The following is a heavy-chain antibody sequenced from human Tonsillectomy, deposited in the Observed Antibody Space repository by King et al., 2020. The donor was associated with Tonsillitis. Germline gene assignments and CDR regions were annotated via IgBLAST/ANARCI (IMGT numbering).Heavy chain of an antibody. D-gene: IGHD6-19*01. CDR1: GFTFSSYA. J-gene: IGHJ4*02. CDR3: AKGAPVIAVAGSGAFDY. CDR2: ISGSGGST. Sequence: VQLVESGGDLVQPGGSLRLSCAASGFTFSSYAMSWVRQAPGEGLEWVSTISGSGGSTFYADSVKGRFTISRDNSKITLYLQMNSLRAEASAVYYCAKGAPVIAVAGSGAFDYWGQGTLVTVSS. V-gene: IGHV3-23*04.